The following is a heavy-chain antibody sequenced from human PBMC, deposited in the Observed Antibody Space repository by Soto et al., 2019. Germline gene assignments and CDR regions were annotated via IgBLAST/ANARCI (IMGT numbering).Heavy chain of an antibody. V-gene: IGHV1-18*01. D-gene: IGHD3-3*01. J-gene: IGHJ4*02. CDR3: ARIEGFLEWLKGFDY. Sequence: GASVKVSCKASGYTFTSYGIGWVRQAPGQGLEWMGWISAYNGNTNYAQKLQGRVTMTTDTSTSTAYMELRSLRSDDTAVYYCARIEGFLEWLKGFDYWGQGTLVTVSA. CDR1: GYTFTSYG. CDR2: ISAYNGNT.